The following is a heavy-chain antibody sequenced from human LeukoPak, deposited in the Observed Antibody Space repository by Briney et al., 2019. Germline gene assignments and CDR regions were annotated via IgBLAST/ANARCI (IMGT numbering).Heavy chain of an antibody. Sequence: SETLSLTCAVYGGSFSGYYWSWIRQPPGKGLEWIGEINHSGSTNYNPSLKSRVTISVDTSKNQFSLKLTSVTAADTAVYSCAGKAVAGPYFDYWGQGTLVTVSS. CDR1: GGSFSGYY. D-gene: IGHD6-19*01. J-gene: IGHJ4*02. V-gene: IGHV4-34*01. CDR2: INHSGST. CDR3: AGKAVAGPYFDY.